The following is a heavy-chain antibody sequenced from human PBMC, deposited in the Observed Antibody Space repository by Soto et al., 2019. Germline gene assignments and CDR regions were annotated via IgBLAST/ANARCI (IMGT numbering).Heavy chain of an antibody. Sequence: LGLSCAASGFTFSSYAMHWVRQAPGKGLEWVAVISYDGSNKYYADSVKGRFTISRDNSKNTLYLQMNSLRAEDTAVYYCARNPIVATIRPVPLTDYWGQGTLVTVSS. V-gene: IGHV3-30-3*01. CDR2: ISYDGSNK. CDR3: ARNPIVATIRPVPLTDY. CDR1: GFTFSSYA. D-gene: IGHD5-12*01. J-gene: IGHJ4*02.